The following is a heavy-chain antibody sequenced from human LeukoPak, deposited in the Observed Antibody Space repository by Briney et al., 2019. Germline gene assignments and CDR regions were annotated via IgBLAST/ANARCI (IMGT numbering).Heavy chain of an antibody. D-gene: IGHD3-10*01. J-gene: IGHJ4*02. CDR1: GYTFTSYG. V-gene: IGHV1-18*01. CDR2: ISAYNGNT. CDR3: ARMPPHYYGSGSYFSSGEGYFDY. Sequence: ASVKVSCKASGYTFTSYGISWVRQAPGQGLEWMGWISAYNGNTNYAQKLQGRVTMTTDTSTSTAYMELRSLRSDDTAVYYCARMPPHYYGSGSYFSSGEGYFDYWGQGTVVTVSS.